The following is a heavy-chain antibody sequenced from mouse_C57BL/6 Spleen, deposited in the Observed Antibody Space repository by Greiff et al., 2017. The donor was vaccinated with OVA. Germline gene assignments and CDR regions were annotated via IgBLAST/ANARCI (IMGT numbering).Heavy chain of an antibody. CDR2: INPGSGGT. Sequence: QVQLQQSGAELVRPGTSVKVSCKASGYAFTNYLIEWVKQRPGQGLEWIGVINPGSGGTNYNEKFKGKATLTADKSSSTAYMQLSSLTSEDSAVYFCAREDRNYYGSRRNFDYWGQGTTLTVSS. V-gene: IGHV1-54*01. CDR1: GYAFTNYL. J-gene: IGHJ2*01. D-gene: IGHD1-1*01. CDR3: AREDRNYYGSRRNFDY.